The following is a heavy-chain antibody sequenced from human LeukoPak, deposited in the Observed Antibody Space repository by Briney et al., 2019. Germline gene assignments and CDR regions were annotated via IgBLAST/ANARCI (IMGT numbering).Heavy chain of an antibody. J-gene: IGHJ4*02. CDR1: GFTFSSYA. CDR2: ISGSGGST. CDR3: TSPRAAAGQNY. D-gene: IGHD6-13*01. Sequence: GGSLRLSCAASGFTFSSYAMSWVRQAPGKGLEWVSAISGSGGSTYYADSVKGRFTISRDNSKNTLYLQMNSLKTEDTAVYYCTSPRAAAGQNYWGQGTLVTVSS. V-gene: IGHV3-23*01.